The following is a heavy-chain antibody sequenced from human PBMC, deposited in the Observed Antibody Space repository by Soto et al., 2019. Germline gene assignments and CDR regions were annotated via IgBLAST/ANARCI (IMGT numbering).Heavy chain of an antibody. CDR1: GFTFNSYS. V-gene: IGHV3-21*01. Sequence: GGPLRLSCAVSGFTFNSYSMNWVRQAPGKGLEWVSSISSFSNYMYYTDSVKGRFTISRDNAKNSLYLQMNSLRAEDTAVYYCARFYYDSSGYLPSPYYYYYGMDVWGQGTTVTVSS. D-gene: IGHD3-22*01. CDR3: ARFYYDSSGYLPSPYYYYYGMDV. CDR2: ISSFSNYM. J-gene: IGHJ6*02.